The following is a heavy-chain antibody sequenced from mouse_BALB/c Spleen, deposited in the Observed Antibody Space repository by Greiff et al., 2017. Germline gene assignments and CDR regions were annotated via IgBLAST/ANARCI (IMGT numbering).Heavy chain of an antibody. CDR1: GFNIKDYY. Sequence: VQLQQSGAELVRPGALVKLSCKASGFNIKDYYMHWVKQRPEQGLEWIGWIDPENGNTIYDPKFQGKASITADTSSNTAYRQLSSLTSEDTAVYYCARGGSSHCDDWGQGTTLTVSS. CDR3: ARGGSSHCDD. V-gene: IGHV14-1*02. J-gene: IGHJ2*01. CDR2: IDPENGNT. D-gene: IGHD1-1*01.